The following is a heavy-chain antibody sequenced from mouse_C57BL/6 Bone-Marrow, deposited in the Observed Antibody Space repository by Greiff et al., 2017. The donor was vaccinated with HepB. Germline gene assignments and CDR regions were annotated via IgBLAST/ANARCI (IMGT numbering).Heavy chain of an antibody. CDR3: ARREIYYGPYYYAMDY. CDR2: IDPSDSYT. Sequence: QVQLQQPGAELVMPGASVKLSCKASGYTFTSYWMHWVKQRPGQGLEWIGEIDPSDSYTNYNQKFKGKSTLTVDNSSSTAYMQLSSLTSEDSAVYYCARREIYYGPYYYAMDYWGQGTSVTVSS. J-gene: IGHJ4*01. CDR1: GYTFTSYW. D-gene: IGHD2-1*01. V-gene: IGHV1-69*01.